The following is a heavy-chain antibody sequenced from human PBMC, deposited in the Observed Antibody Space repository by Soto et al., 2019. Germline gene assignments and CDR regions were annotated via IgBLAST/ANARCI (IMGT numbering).Heavy chain of an antibody. V-gene: IGHV1-69*08. CDR3: VREGDGAVSL. CDR2: IIPILGIT. CDR1: GGTFNSYS. J-gene: IGHJ3*01. D-gene: IGHD6-19*01. Sequence: QVQLVQSGAEVKKPGSSVEVSCRASGGTFNSYSITWVRQAPRQGLEWMGRIIPILGITNYAQKWQGRVTITADKSTSTAYMEVWTLTFEDTAVYFCVREGDGAVSLWGQGTMVTVSS.